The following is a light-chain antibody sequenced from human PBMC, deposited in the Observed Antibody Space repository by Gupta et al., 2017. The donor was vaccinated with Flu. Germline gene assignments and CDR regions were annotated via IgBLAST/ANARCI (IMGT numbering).Light chain of an antibody. J-gene: IGLJ3*02. Sequence: QSVLTQSPSVSGAPGQRVTISCTGSYSNIGAPYDVHWYQQLPGAAPKLLIFANTNRPSGVPERFSGSKSGTSASLAITGLQAEDEADYYCQSYDSSLSAWVFGGGTHLTVL. V-gene: IGLV1-40*01. CDR2: ANT. CDR3: QSYDSSLSAWV. CDR1: YSNIGAPYD.